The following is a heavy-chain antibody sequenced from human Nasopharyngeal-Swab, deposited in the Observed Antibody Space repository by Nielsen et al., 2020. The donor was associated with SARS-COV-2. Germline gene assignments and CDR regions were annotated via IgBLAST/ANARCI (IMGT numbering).Heavy chain of an antibody. CDR2: FDPEDGET. CDR3: ATGVAVAGTPDYYYYYYGMDV. D-gene: IGHD6-19*01. J-gene: IGHJ6*02. V-gene: IGHV1-24*01. CDR1: GYTLTELS. Sequence: ASVKVSCKVSGYTLTELSMHWVRQAPGKGLEWMGGFDPEDGETIYAQKFQGRVTMTEDTSTDTAYMELSSLRSEDTAVYYCATGVAVAGTPDYYYYYYGMDVWGQGTTVTVSS.